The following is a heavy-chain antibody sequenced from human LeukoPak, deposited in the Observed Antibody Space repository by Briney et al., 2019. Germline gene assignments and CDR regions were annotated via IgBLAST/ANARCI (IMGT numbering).Heavy chain of an antibody. J-gene: IGHJ5*02. Sequence: SVKVSCKASGGTFSSYAISWVRQAPGQGLEWMGGIIPIFGTANYAQKFQGRVTITADKSTSTAYMELSSLRSEDTAVYYCARCYYGSSGYYYPLDPWGQGTLVTVSS. V-gene: IGHV1-69*06. D-gene: IGHD3-22*01. CDR2: IIPIFGTA. CDR3: ARCYYGSSGYYYPLDP. CDR1: GGTFSSYA.